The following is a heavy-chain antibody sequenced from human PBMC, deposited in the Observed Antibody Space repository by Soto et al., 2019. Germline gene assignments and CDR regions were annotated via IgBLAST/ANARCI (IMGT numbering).Heavy chain of an antibody. CDR3: ASDLGLWPSYYYDGMDV. CDR2: IYSGGST. V-gene: IGHV3-53*02. Sequence: EVQLVETGGCLIQPGGSLRLSCAASGFTVSSNYMSWVRQAPGKGLEWVSVIYSGGSTYYADSVRGRFTISRDNSKNTLYLQMNSLRAEDTAVYYCASDLGLWPSYYYDGMDVWGQGTTVTVSS. J-gene: IGHJ6*02. CDR1: GFTVSSNY. D-gene: IGHD5-18*01.